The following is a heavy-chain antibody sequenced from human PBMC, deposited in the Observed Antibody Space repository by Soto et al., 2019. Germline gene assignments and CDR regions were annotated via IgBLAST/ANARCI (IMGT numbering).Heavy chain of an antibody. CDR2: INWDSGNI. J-gene: IGHJ4*02. CDR1: GFTFDDYA. Sequence: DVQLVESGGGLVQPGRSLRLSCAASGFTFDDYAMHWVRQAPGKGLEWVSGINWDSGNIGYADSVKGRLTISRDNAKNSLYLQMNSLRAEDTALYCCAKDRTKYYDSSGYGFDYWGQGTLVTVSS. CDR3: AKDRTKYYDSSGYGFDY. D-gene: IGHD3-22*01. V-gene: IGHV3-9*01.